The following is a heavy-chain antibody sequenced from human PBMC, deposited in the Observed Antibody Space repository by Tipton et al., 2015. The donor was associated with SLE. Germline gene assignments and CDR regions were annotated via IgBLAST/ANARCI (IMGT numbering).Heavy chain of an antibody. J-gene: IGHJ4*02. CDR3: ARVFSPQAVAGPSVY. CDR1: GGSVSSGSYY. CDR2: IYYTGST. D-gene: IGHD6-19*01. Sequence: GSLRLSCTVSGGSVSSGSYYWSWIRQPPGKGLEWIGYIYYTGSTNYNPSLKSRVTISVDTSMNQFSLKLSSVTAADTAVYYCARVFSPQAVAGPSVYWGQGTLVTVSS. V-gene: IGHV4-61*01.